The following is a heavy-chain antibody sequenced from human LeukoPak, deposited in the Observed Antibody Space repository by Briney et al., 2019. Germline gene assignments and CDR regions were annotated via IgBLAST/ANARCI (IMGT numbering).Heavy chain of an antibody. D-gene: IGHD3-22*01. V-gene: IGHV1-46*01. Sequence: ASVKVSCKASGYTFTSYYMHWVRQAPGQGLEWMGIINPSGGSTSYAQKFQGRVIMTRDTSTSTVYMELSSLRSEDTAVYYCARGAMVIWSANYYGMDVWGQGTTVTVSS. CDR2: INPSGGST. CDR3: ARGAMVIWSANYYGMDV. CDR1: GYTFTSYY. J-gene: IGHJ6*02.